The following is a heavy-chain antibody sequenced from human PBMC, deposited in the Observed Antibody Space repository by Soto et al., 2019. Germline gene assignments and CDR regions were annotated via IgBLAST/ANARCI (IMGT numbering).Heavy chain of an antibody. CDR2: IYYSGST. Sequence: QVQLQESGPGLVKPSQTLSLTGPVSGGSSSSGDYYWRWIRQHPGKGLDWIGYIYYSGSTYYKPSLKSRVTISVDTPKNHFSLRLGSVTAADPAVYYCASDCRGGSCYPRTYGMDGWGQGTTVTVSS. CDR1: GGSSSSGDYY. CDR3: ASDCRGGSCYPRTYGMDG. J-gene: IGHJ6*02. D-gene: IGHD2-15*01. V-gene: IGHV4-31*03.